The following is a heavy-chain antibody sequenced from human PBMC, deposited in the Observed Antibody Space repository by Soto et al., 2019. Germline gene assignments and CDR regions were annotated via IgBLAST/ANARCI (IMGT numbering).Heavy chain of an antibody. CDR3: VKQYTSGGHFDY. D-gene: IGHD6-19*01. V-gene: IGHV3-33*06. J-gene: IGHJ4*02. CDR1: GFTFSSYG. CDR2: IWYDGSNK. Sequence: QVQLVESGGGVVQPGRSLRLSCAASGFTFSSYGMHWVRQAPGKGLEWVAVIWYDGSNKHYADSVKGRFTISRDNFKNTLYLQMNSLRAEDMAVYYCVKQYTSGGHFDYWGQGTLVTVSS.